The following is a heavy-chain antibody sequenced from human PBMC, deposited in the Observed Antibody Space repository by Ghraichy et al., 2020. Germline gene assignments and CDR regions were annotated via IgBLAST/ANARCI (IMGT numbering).Heavy chain of an antibody. CDR1: GYTFTSYG. CDR2: ISAYNGNT. CDR3: ARNLGYCSSTSCYELYYYYGMDV. Sequence: ASVKVSCKASGYTFTSYGISWVRQAPGQGLEWMGWISAYNGNTNYAQKLQGRVTMTTDTSTSTAYMELRSLRSDDTAVYYCARNLGYCSSTSCYELYYYYGMDVWGQGTTVTVSS. D-gene: IGHD2-2*01. J-gene: IGHJ6*02. V-gene: IGHV1-18*04.